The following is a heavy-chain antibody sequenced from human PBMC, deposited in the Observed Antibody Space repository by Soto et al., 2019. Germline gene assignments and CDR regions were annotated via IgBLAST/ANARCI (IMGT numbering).Heavy chain of an antibody. J-gene: IGHJ3*01. CDR2: ISAFNDYA. Sequence: ASVKVSCKASGYTFNKYGFYWVRQAPGQGLEWMGRISAFNDYANLAQKFQGRLTLTTDASTNTAYMELQVLRSDDTAMYYCARGRGVVIPAGTPDAFDVWDQGTMVTVSS. D-gene: IGHD6-13*01. CDR3: ARGRGVVIPAGTPDAFDV. CDR1: GYTFNKYG. V-gene: IGHV1-18*01.